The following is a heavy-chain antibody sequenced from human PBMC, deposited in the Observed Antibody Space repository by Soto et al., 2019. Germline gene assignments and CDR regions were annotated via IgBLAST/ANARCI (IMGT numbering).Heavy chain of an antibody. CDR3: ARVAYDSSGYPLGYFDY. J-gene: IGHJ4*02. Sequence: LRLSCAASGFTVSSNYMSWVRQAPGKGLEWVSVIYSGGSTYYADSVKGRFTISRDNSKNTLYLQMNSLRAEDTAVYYCARVAYDSSGYPLGYFDYWGQGTLVTVSS. CDR1: GFTVSSNY. V-gene: IGHV3-53*01. CDR2: IYSGGST. D-gene: IGHD3-22*01.